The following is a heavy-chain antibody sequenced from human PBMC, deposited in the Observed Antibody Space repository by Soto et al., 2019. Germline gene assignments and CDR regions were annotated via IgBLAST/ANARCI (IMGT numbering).Heavy chain of an antibody. Sequence: QVQLQESGPGLVKPSKTLSLTCTVSGGSISSYYWSWIRQPPGKGLEWLGYIFYSGSANYNPSLKSRVTISVDTSKNQFSLRLSSVTAADTAVYYCARDGYYGVTNDAFDIWGQGTMVSVSS. CDR1: GGSISSYY. CDR2: IFYSGSA. V-gene: IGHV4-59*01. CDR3: ARDGYYGVTNDAFDI. J-gene: IGHJ3*02. D-gene: IGHD4-17*01.